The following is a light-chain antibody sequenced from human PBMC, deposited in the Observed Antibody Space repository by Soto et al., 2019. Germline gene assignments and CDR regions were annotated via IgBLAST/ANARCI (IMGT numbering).Light chain of an antibody. Sequence: EIVMTQSPATLSVSPGERATLSCRASQSVSNNLAWYQQRPGQAPRLLSYSASSRAPGIPARFSGSGSGTEYTLTISSLQSEDFAVYHCQQYYNWPPLTFGPGTKVDSK. CDR1: QSVSNN. CDR3: QQYYNWPPLT. CDR2: SAS. J-gene: IGKJ3*01. V-gene: IGKV3-15*01.